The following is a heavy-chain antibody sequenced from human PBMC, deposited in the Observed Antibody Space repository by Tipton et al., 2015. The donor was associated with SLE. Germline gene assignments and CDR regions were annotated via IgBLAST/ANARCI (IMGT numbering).Heavy chain of an antibody. Sequence: SLRLSCAGSGFTFSTYWMTWVRQLPGKGLEWVANIKPDGSAKYYVASVKGRFAISRDNAKNSLYLQMNSLRAEDTAVYYCARDEQWLPLGYWGQGTLVTVSS. V-gene: IGHV3-7*01. D-gene: IGHD6-19*01. CDR2: IKPDGSAK. CDR1: GFTFSTYW. J-gene: IGHJ4*02. CDR3: ARDEQWLPLGY.